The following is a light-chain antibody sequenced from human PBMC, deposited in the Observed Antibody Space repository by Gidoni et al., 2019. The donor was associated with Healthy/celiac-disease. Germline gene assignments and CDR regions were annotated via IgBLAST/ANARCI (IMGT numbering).Light chain of an antibody. CDR3: QQYGSSL. V-gene: IGKV3-20*01. J-gene: IGKJ2*01. Sequence: EIVLTQSPGTLSLSPGERATLSCRASQSVSSSYLAWYQQKPGQAPRLLIYGASSRATGIPDRFSGRGSGTDFTLTISRLEPEDFAVYYCQQYGSSLFGQGTKLEIK. CDR1: QSVSSSY. CDR2: GAS.